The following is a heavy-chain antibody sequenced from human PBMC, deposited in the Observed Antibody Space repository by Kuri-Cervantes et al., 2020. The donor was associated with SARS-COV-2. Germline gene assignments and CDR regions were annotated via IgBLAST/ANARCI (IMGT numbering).Heavy chain of an antibody. J-gene: IGHJ6*02. CDR3: AGGTIFEHYYYYYGMDV. CDR2: INAGNGNT. Sequence: ASVKVSCKASGYTFTSYAMHCVRQAPGQRLEWMGWINAGNGNTKYSQKFQGRVTITRDTSASTAYMELSSLRSEDTAVYYCAGGTIFEHYYYYYGMDVWGQGTTVTVSS. V-gene: IGHV1-3*01. CDR1: GYTFTSYA. D-gene: IGHD3-3*01.